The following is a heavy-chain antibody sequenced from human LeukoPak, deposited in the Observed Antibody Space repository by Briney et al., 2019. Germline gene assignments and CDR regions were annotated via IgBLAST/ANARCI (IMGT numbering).Heavy chain of an antibody. CDR3: ARGAAKGDGFNRPDY. J-gene: IGHJ4*02. CDR1: GFTFSSYS. CDR2: ISSSSSYI. V-gene: IGHV3-21*01. Sequence: GGSLRLSYAASGFTFSSYSMNWVRQAPGKGLEWVSSISSSSSYIYYADSVKGRFTISRDNAKNSLYLQMNSLRAEDTAVYYCARGAAKGDGFNRPDYWGQGTLVTVSS. D-gene: IGHD5-24*01.